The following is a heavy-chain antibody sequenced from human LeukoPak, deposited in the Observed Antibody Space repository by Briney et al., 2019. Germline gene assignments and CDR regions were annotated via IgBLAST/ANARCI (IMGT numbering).Heavy chain of an antibody. V-gene: IGHV3-7*01. CDR2: IKQDGSEK. CDR3: ASGLLDTAMVIDF. J-gene: IGHJ4*02. D-gene: IGHD5-18*01. Sequence: GGSLRLSCAASGFTFSSYAMSWVRQAPGKGLEWVANIKQDGSEKYYVDSVKGRFTISRDNPKNTLYLQMNSLRTEDTAVYYCASGLLDTAMVIDFWGQGTLVTVSS. CDR1: GFTFSSYA.